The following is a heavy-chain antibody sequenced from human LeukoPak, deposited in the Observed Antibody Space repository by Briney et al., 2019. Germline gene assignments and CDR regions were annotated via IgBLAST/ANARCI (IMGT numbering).Heavy chain of an antibody. CDR2: INHSGST. CDR3: ARQRWLFLYYFDY. CDR1: GGSFSGYY. J-gene: IGHJ4*02. Sequence: SETLSLTCAVYGGSFSGYYWSWIRQPPGKGLEWIWEINHSGSTNYNPPLKSRVTISVDTSKNQFSLKLSSVTAADTAVYYCARQRWLFLYYFDYWGQGTLVTVSS. D-gene: IGHD3-22*01. V-gene: IGHV4-34*01.